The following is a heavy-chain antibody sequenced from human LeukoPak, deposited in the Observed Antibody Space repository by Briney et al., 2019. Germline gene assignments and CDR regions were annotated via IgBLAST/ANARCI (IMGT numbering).Heavy chain of an antibody. Sequence: GGSLRLSCAASGFTFSSYDMHWVRQTTGKGLEWVSGIGTDGDTYYPGSVKGRFTISREKAKNSLYLQMNSLRAGDTAVYYCARSKGDGMDVWGQGTTVTVSS. V-gene: IGHV3-13*04. J-gene: IGHJ6*02. CDR1: GFTFSSYD. CDR3: ARSKGDGMDV. CDR2: IGTDGDT.